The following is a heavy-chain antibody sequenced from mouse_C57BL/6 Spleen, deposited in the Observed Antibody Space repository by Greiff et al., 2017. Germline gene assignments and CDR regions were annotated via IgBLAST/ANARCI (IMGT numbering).Heavy chain of an antibody. D-gene: IGHD1-1*01. Sequence: VQLQQSGAELVRPGASVKLSCTASGFNIKDDYMHWVKQRPEQGLEWIGWIDPENGDTAYASKFQGKATITADTSSNTAYLQLSSLTSEDTAVYYSTTSYYYGSGGFAYWGQGTLVTVSA. CDR2: IDPENGDT. V-gene: IGHV14-4*01. CDR3: TTSYYYGSGGFAY. CDR1: GFNIKDDY. J-gene: IGHJ3*01.